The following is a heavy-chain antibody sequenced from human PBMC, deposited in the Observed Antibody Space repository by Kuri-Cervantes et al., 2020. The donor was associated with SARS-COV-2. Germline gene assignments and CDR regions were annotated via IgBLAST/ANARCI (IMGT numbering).Heavy chain of an antibody. V-gene: IGHV3-21*01. Sequence: GGSLRLSCAASGFTFSSYSMNWVRQAPGKGLEWVSSISSSSSYIYYADSVKGRFTISRDNAKNSLYLQMNSLRAEDTAVYYCARDVELVYGGYYFDYWGQGTLVTVSS. CDR1: GFTFSSYS. CDR2: ISSSSSYI. CDR3: ARDVELVYGGYYFDY. D-gene: IGHD4-23*01. J-gene: IGHJ4*02.